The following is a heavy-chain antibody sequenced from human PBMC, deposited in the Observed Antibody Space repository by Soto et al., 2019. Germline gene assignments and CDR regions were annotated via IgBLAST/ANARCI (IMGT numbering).Heavy chain of an antibody. J-gene: IGHJ6*02. CDR1: GFTFSSYW. CDR2: IKQGGSEK. Sequence: EVQLVESGGGLVQPGGSLRLSCAASGFTFSSYWMSWVRQAPVKGLEWVGNIKQGGSEKHYVDFMEGRFTISRDNAENSLYLQMNSVRAEDTAVYYCARIASAGRGWDVWGQGTTVVVSS. V-gene: IGHV3-7*01. D-gene: IGHD6-13*01. CDR3: ARIASAGRGWDV.